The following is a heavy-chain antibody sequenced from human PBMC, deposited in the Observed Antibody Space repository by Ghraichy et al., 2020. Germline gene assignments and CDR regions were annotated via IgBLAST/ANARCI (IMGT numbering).Heavy chain of an antibody. V-gene: IGHV1-18*04. CDR1: GYTFTSYG. J-gene: IGHJ6*02. Sequence: ASVKVSYKASGYTFTSYGISWVRQAPGQGLEWMGWISAYNGNTNYAQKLQGRVTMTTDTSTSTAYMELRSLRSDDTAVYYCARDIGSYYRRNGMDVWGQGTTVTVSS. CDR2: ISAYNGNT. D-gene: IGHD1-26*01. CDR3: ARDIGSYYRRNGMDV.